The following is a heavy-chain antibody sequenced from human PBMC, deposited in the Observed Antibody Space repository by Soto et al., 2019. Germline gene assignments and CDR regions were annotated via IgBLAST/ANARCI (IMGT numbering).Heavy chain of an antibody. CDR3: ARGGIFSGYDK. D-gene: IGHD5-12*01. J-gene: IGHJ4*02. Sequence: EVQLVESGGGLVKPGGSLRLSCTASGFTFSGYSMTWVRQAPGKGLEWVAALSSGSDYISYAEPVKGRFISSWDNAKDALYLQMNILRAKHSAVYYCARGGIFSGYDKWGQGTLVTVSS. CDR2: LSSGSDYI. CDR1: GFTFSGYS. V-gene: IGHV3-21*01.